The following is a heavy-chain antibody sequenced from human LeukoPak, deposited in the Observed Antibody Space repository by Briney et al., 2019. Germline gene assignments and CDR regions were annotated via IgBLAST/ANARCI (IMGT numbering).Heavy chain of an antibody. CDR3: ARGNDPDSYYYYMDV. V-gene: IGHV4-4*07. CDR1: GGSISSYY. CDR2: IYTSGST. Sequence: PSETLSLTCTVSGGSISSYYWSWIRQPAGKGLEWIGRIYTSGSTNYNPSLKSRVTMSVDTSKNQFSLKLSSVTAADTAVYYCARGNDPDSYYYYMDVWGKGTTVTVSS. J-gene: IGHJ6*03.